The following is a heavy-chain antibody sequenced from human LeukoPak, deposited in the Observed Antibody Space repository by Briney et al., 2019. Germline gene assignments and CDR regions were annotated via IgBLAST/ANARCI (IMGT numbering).Heavy chain of an antibody. D-gene: IGHD3-22*01. CDR2: ISGSSTRT. J-gene: IGHJ4*02. CDR3: AKQRDYYDSSGYYRGYYFDY. CDR1: GFTFSSYA. Sequence: RGVSLRLSCADSGFTFSSYAMSRVRQAPGKGLEWVSSISGSSTRTYYADSVKGRFTVSRDNPKNTLYLQMNSLRAEDTAVYYCAKQRDYYDSSGYYRGYYFDYWGQGTLVTVSS. V-gene: IGHV3-23*01.